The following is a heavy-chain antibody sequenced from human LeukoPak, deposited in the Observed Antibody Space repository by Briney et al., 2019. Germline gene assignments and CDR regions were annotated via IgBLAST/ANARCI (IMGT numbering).Heavy chain of an antibody. D-gene: IGHD2/OR15-2a*01. CDR2: IKQDGSEK. J-gene: IGHJ4*02. CDR1: GFTFNNYW. Sequence: GGSLRLSCAASGFTFNNYWMTWVRQAPGKGLEWVANIKQDGSEKYFVDSVKGRFTISRDNAKDSLYLQMNSLRGEDTAPYYCARDGGYSTNFDYWGQGTLVTVSS. CDR3: ARDGGYSTNFDY. V-gene: IGHV3-7*01.